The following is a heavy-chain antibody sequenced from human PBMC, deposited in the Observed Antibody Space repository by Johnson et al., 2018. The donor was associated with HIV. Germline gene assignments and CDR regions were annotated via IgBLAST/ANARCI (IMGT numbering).Heavy chain of an antibody. D-gene: IGHD3-22*01. J-gene: IGHJ3*01. Sequence: EVQLVESGGGLVQPGGSLRLSCAASGFTFSSYAMHWVRQAPGKGLEYVSGISSNGGNTYYANSVKGRFTISRDNSKNTLYLQMGSLRAEDTAVYYCARGLDYYDSSGFRSASFDVWGQGTIVSVSS. CDR1: GFTFSSYA. CDR3: ARGLDYYDSSGFRSASFDV. CDR2: ISSNGGNT. V-gene: IGHV3-64*01.